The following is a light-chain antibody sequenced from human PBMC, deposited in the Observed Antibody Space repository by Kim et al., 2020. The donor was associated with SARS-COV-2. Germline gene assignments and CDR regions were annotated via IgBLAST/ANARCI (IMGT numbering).Light chain of an antibody. CDR2: AVT. Sequence: QSALTQPRSVSGSPTQSVTISCTGTSSDVGGYSYASWYQQHPGKAPKVMIYAVTKRPSGVPDRFSGSKSGNTASLTISGLQAEDEADYYCCSYAGRSTWVFGGGTQLTVL. J-gene: IGLJ3*02. CDR1: SSDVGGYSY. CDR3: CSYAGRSTWV. V-gene: IGLV2-11*01.